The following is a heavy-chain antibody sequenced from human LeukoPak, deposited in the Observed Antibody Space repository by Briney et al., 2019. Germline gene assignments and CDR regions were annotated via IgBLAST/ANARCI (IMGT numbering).Heavy chain of an antibody. V-gene: IGHV3-30*18. Sequence: GRSLRLSCAASGFTFSSYGMHWVRQAPGKGLEWVAVISYDGSNKYYADSVKGRFTISRDNSKNTLYLQMNSLRAEDTAVYYCAKAEDIVVVVAGVDVWGQGTTVTVSS. J-gene: IGHJ6*02. D-gene: IGHD2-15*01. CDR1: GFTFSSYG. CDR2: ISYDGSNK. CDR3: AKAEDIVVVVAGVDV.